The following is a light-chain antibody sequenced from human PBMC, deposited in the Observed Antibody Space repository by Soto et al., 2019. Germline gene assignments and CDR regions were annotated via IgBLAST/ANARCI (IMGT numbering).Light chain of an antibody. CDR3: QQGHNWPLT. CDR2: GAS. Sequence: EIVMTQSPATLSLSPGERAALSCRASQRINSELAWYQQKPGQPPRLLIYGASTRATGLPASFTGSESGSEFPLTISGLQSEDFAVYYCQQGHNWPLTLGQGTRLEI. J-gene: IGKJ2*01. V-gene: IGKV3-15*01. CDR1: QRINSE.